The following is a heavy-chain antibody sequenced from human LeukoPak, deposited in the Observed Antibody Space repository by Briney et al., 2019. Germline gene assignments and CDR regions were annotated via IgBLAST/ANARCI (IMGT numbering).Heavy chain of an antibody. V-gene: IGHV1-18*01. CDR3: ARDSILTASTGACDI. Sequence: ASVKVSCKASGYTFTSYGISWVRQAPGQGLEWMGWIGAYNGNTNYAQKLQGRVTMTTDTSTSTAYMELRSLRAEDTAVYYCARDSILTASTGACDIWGQGTMVTVSS. J-gene: IGHJ3*02. CDR2: IGAYNGNT. D-gene: IGHD3-3*02. CDR1: GYTFTSYG.